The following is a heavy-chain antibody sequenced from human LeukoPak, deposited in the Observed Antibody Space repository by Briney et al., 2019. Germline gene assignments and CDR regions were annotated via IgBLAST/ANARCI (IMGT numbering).Heavy chain of an antibody. CDR1: RFTFSSYA. J-gene: IGHJ4*02. V-gene: IGHV3-30-3*01. CDR2: ISYDGSNK. CDR3: ARDLNNSYGAFDY. Sequence: PGGSLRLSCAASRFTFSSYAMHWVRQAPGKGLDWVAVISYDGSNKYYADSVKGRFTISRDNSKNTLYLQMNSLRAEDTAVYYCARDLNNSYGAFDYWGQGTLVTVSS. D-gene: IGHD5-18*01.